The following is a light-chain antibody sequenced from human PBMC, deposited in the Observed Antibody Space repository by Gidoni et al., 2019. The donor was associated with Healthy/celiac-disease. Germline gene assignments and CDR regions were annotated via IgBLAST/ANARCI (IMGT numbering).Light chain of an antibody. V-gene: IGKV3-15*01. Sequence: EIVMTQSPATLSVSPGERATLSCRASQSVSSNLAWYQQKPGQAPRLLIYGASTTATGIPARFSGSGSWTEFTLTISSLQSEDFAVYYCQPYNNCPLTFGGGTKVEIK. CDR2: GAS. J-gene: IGKJ4*01. CDR1: QSVSSN. CDR3: QPYNNCPLT.